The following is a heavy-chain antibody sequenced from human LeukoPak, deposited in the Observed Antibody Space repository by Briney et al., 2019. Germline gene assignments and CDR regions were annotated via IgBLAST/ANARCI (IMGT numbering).Heavy chain of an antibody. CDR1: GGSISSSSYY. V-gene: IGHV4-61*05. CDR2: IYYSGST. D-gene: IGHD6-13*01. Sequence: PSETLSLTCTVSGGSISSSSYYWGWIRQPPGKGLEWIGQIYYSGSTNYNPSLKSRVTISLDTSKNQFSLKLNSVTAADTAVYYCARAMGGAGTVTDYWGQGTLVTVSS. CDR3: ARAMGGAGTVTDY. J-gene: IGHJ4*02.